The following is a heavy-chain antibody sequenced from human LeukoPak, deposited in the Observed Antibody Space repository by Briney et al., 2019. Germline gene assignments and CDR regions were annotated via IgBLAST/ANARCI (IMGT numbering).Heavy chain of an antibody. CDR2: IYYSGST. CDR3: AREGDILTGSEFRAFDI. V-gene: IGHV4-39*07. CDR1: GGSISSSSYY. D-gene: IGHD3-9*01. Sequence: SETLSLTCTVSGGSISSSSYYWGWIRQPPGKGLEWIGSIYYSGSTYYNPSLKSRVTISVDTSKNQFSLKLSSVTAADTAVYYCAREGDILTGSEFRAFDIWGQGTMVTVSS. J-gene: IGHJ3*02.